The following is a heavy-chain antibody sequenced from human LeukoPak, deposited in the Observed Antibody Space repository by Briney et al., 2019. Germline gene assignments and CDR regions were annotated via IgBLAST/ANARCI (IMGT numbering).Heavy chain of an antibody. Sequence: GGSLRLSCAASGFTFSSYGMHWVRQAPGKGLEWVAVISYDGSNKYYADSVKGRFTISRDNSKNTLHLQMNSLRAEDTAVYYCAKDMVRGVIPYYYYYGMDVWGQGTTVTVSS. D-gene: IGHD3-10*01. CDR3: AKDMVRGVIPYYYYYGMDV. CDR1: GFTFSSYG. CDR2: ISYDGSNK. J-gene: IGHJ6*02. V-gene: IGHV3-30*18.